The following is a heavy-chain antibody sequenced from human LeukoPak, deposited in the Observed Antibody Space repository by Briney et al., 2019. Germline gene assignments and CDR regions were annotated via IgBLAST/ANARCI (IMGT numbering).Heavy chain of an antibody. V-gene: IGHV4-34*01. J-gene: IGHJ6*03. CDR3: ARALTFPAFYYYMDV. CDR1: GGSFSGYQ. D-gene: IGHD2-2*01. Sequence: SETLSLSCAVYGGSFSGYQWTWVRQSPGMGLEWSGGINPSGRTNDNPSLKSPGIISVDPSKNQFSLRLSSGTAADTAIYYCARALTFPAFYYYMDVWGEGTTVTVSS. CDR2: INPSGRT.